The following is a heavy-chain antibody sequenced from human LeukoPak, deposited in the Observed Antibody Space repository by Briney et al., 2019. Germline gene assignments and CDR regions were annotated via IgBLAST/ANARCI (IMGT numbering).Heavy chain of an antibody. J-gene: IGHJ4*02. CDR1: GFTFSSYA. Sequence: GGSLRLSCAASGFTFSSYAMHWVRQAPGKGLEWVAVISYDGSNKYYADSVKGRFTISRDNSKNTLYLQMNSLRAEDTAVYYCAKFSITMVRGATLGYFDYWGQGTLVTVSS. V-gene: IGHV3-30*18. CDR3: AKFSITMVRGATLGYFDY. D-gene: IGHD3-10*01. CDR2: ISYDGSNK.